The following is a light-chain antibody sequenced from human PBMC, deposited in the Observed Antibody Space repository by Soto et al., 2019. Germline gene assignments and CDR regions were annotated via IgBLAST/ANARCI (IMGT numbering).Light chain of an antibody. CDR1: QSVSSN. CDR2: GAS. CDR3: QRGRT. Sequence: EIVITQSPATLSVSPGERATLSCRASQSVSSNLAWYQQKPGQAPRLLIYGASTRATGIPARFSGSGSGTEFTLTISSLQSEDFAVYYCQRGRTFGQGTKV. V-gene: IGKV3-15*01. J-gene: IGKJ1*01.